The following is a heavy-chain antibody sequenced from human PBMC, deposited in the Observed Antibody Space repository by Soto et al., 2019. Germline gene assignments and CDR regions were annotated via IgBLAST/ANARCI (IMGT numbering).Heavy chain of an antibody. D-gene: IGHD6-19*01. V-gene: IGHV1-8*01. CDR2: MNPNSGNT. J-gene: IGHJ4*02. CDR3: ARGAQWLVPGDFDY. CDR1: GYTFTSYD. Sequence: ASVKVSCKASGYTFTSYDINWVRQATGQGLEWMGWMNPNSGNTGYAQKFQGRVTMTRNTSISTAYMELSSLRSEDTAVYYCARGAQWLVPGDFDYWGQGTLVTVSS.